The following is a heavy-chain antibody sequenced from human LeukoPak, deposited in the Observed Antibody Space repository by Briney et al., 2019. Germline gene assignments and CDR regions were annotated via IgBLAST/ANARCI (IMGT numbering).Heavy chain of an antibody. CDR2: ISYDGSNK. CDR1: GFTFSSYA. V-gene: IGHV3-30*01. J-gene: IGHJ6*03. Sequence: PGRSLRLSCAASGFTFSSYAMHWVRQAPGKGLEWVAVISYDGSNKYYADFVKGRFTISRDNSKNTLYLQMNSLRAEDTAVYYCASAMTTVTSYYYYYMDVWGKGTTVTVSS. CDR3: ASAMTTVTSYYYYYMDV. D-gene: IGHD4-17*01.